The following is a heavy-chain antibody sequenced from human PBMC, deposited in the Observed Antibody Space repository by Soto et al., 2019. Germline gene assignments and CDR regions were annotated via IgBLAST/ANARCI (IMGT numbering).Heavy chain of an antibody. CDR1: GYTFTSYG. CDR2: ISAYNGNT. Sequence: ASVKVSCKASGYTFTSYGISWVRQAPGQGLEWMGWISAYNGNTNYAQKLQGRVTMTTDTSTSTAYMELRSLRSDDTAVYYCARDLVVYYDILTGPVSVDYCGQGSLVTVSS. D-gene: IGHD3-9*01. V-gene: IGHV1-18*01. CDR3: ARDLVVYYDILTGPVSVDY. J-gene: IGHJ4*02.